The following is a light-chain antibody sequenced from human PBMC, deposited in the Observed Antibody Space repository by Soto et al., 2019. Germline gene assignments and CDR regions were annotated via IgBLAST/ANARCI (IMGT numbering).Light chain of an antibody. Sequence: DIQMTQSPSSLSASVGDRVTITCRASQSISSYLNWYQQKPGKAPKLLIYAASSLQSGVPSRFSGSGSGTDFTLTISSLEPEDFAVYYCQQRSNWGVTFGGGTKVEIK. V-gene: IGKV1-39*01. J-gene: IGKJ4*01. CDR1: QSISSY. CDR2: AAS. CDR3: QQRSNWGVT.